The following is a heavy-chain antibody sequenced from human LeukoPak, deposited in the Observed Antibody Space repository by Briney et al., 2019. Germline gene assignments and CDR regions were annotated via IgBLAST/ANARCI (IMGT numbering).Heavy chain of an antibody. CDR3: ARGGGNFDS. D-gene: IGHD2-15*01. V-gene: IGHV3-21*06. Sequence: PGGSLRLSCFGSGFNFGSYTMNWVRQAPGKGLEWVSTINSRGSDTYYADAVKGRFNITRDNAKNSLYLEMRRLRAEDTAVYYCARGGGNFDSWGQGSLVTVSS. CDR1: GFNFGSYT. J-gene: IGHJ4*02. CDR2: INSRGSDT.